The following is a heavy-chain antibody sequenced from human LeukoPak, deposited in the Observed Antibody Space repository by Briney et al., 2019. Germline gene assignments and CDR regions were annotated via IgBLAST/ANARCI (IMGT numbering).Heavy chain of an antibody. CDR2: IIPIFGTA. Sequence: SVKVSCKASGGTFISYAISWVRQAPGQGREWMGGIIPIFGTANYAQKFQGRVTITADESTSTAYMELSSLRSEDTAVYYCAREGQLWLRFFDYWGQGTLVTVSS. J-gene: IGHJ4*02. CDR1: GGTFISYA. CDR3: AREGQLWLRFFDY. V-gene: IGHV1-69*13. D-gene: IGHD5-18*01.